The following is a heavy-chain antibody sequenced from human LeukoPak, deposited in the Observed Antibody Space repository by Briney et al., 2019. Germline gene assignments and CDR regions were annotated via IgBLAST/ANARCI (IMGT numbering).Heavy chain of an antibody. CDR2: IYSSGST. D-gene: IGHD2-2*01. CDR3: ARVIQSQLLKGYFDY. J-gene: IGHJ4*02. CDR1: ELTVINNY. Sequence: GGSLRLSCAASELTVINNYMSWVRQAPGKGLEVVAIIYSSGSTYYADSVKGRFTISRDNSKNTLYLQMNSLRAEDTAVYYCARVIQSQLLKGYFDYWGQGALVTVSS. V-gene: IGHV3-53*01.